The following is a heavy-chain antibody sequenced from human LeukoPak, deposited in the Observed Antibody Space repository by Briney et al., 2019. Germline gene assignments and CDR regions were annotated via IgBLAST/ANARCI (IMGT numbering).Heavy chain of an antibody. CDR1: GGSISSYY. Sequence: SETLSLTCTVSGGSISSYYWSWIRQPPGKGLEWIGYIYYSGSTNYNPSLKSRVTISVDTSKNQFSLKLSSVTAADTAVYFCARGTGWFAYWGQGTPVTVSS. CDR3: ARGTGWFAY. J-gene: IGHJ5*01. V-gene: IGHV4-59*01. D-gene: IGHD1-1*01. CDR2: IYYSGST.